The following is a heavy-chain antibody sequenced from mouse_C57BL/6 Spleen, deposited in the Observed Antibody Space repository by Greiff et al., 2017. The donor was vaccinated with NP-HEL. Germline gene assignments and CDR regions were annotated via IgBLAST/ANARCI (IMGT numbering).Heavy chain of an antibody. Sequence: VQLQQSGAELARPGASVKLSCKASGYTFTSYGISWVKQRTGQGLEWIGEIYPRSGNTYYNEKFKGKATLTADQSSSTAYMELRSLTSEDSAVYFCARGDYYGSSYERYYAMDYWGQGTSVTVSS. CDR2: IYPRSGNT. V-gene: IGHV1-81*01. CDR3: ARGDYYGSSYERYYAMDY. D-gene: IGHD1-1*01. CDR1: GYTFTSYG. J-gene: IGHJ4*01.